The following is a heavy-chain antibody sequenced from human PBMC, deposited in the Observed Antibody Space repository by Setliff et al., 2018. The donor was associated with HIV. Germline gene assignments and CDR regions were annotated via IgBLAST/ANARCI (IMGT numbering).Heavy chain of an antibody. V-gene: IGHV4-39*07. J-gene: IGHJ4*02. CDR1: GGSISGSSYF. D-gene: IGHD4-4*01. CDR2: ISHIGST. CDR3: AREPDSIPYDY. Sequence: SETLSLTCTVSGGSISGSSYFLAWIRQPPGKGLEWIGEISHIGSTNYNPSLKSRVTISVDTSKNQFSLKLSSVTAADTAVYYCAREPDSIPYDYWGQGTLVTVSS.